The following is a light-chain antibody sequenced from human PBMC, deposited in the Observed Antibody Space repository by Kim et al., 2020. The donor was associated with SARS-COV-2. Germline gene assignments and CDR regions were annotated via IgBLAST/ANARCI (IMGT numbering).Light chain of an antibody. Sequence: SITISCTGTSRDVGGYNYVSWYQQHPGKAPKLMIYDVSNRPSGVSNRFSGSKSGNTASLTISGLQAEDEADYYCSSYTSSSTNYVFGTGTKVTVL. J-gene: IGLJ1*01. CDR3: SSYTSSSTNYV. V-gene: IGLV2-14*03. CDR1: SRDVGGYNY. CDR2: DVS.